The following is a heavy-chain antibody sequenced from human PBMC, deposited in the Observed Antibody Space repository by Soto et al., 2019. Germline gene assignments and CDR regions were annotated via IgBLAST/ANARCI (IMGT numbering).Heavy chain of an antibody. D-gene: IGHD3-16*02. Sequence: GXSVKVSFKTSGYTFTSYGISWVRQAPVQGLEWMGWISAYNGNTNYAQKLQGRVTMTTDTSTSTAYMELRSLRSDDTAVYYCAIVDDYVWGSYRHTGSFDYWGQGTMVNVS. CDR3: AIVDDYVWGSYRHTGSFDY. V-gene: IGHV1-18*04. CDR1: GYTFTSYG. J-gene: IGHJ4*02. CDR2: ISAYNGNT.